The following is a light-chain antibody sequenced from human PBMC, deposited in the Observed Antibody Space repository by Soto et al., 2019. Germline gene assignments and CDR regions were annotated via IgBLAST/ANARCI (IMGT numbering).Light chain of an antibody. V-gene: IGLV4-69*01. CDR1: SGHSSYA. CDR2: LNSDGSH. CDR3: QTWGTGIVV. Sequence: QSVLTQSPSASASLGASVKLTCTLSSGHSSYAIAWHQQQPEKGPRYLMKLNSDGSHSKGDGIPDRFSGSSSGAERYLTISSLQSEDEAEYYCQTWGTGIVVFGGGTQLTVL. J-gene: IGLJ2*01.